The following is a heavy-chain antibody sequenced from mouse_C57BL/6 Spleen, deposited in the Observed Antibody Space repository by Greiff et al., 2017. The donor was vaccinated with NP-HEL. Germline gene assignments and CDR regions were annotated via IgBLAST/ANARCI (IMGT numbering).Heavy chain of an antibody. CDR3: ARERAQATGY. CDR2: IYPRSGNT. V-gene: IGHV1-81*01. Sequence: QVQLQQSGAELARPGASVKLSCKASGYTFTSYGISWVKQRTGQGLEWIGEIYPRSGNTYYNEKFKGKATLTADKSSSPAYMELRSLTSEDAAVYFCARERAQATGYWGQGTTLTVSS. J-gene: IGHJ2*01. CDR1: GYTFTSYG. D-gene: IGHD3-2*02.